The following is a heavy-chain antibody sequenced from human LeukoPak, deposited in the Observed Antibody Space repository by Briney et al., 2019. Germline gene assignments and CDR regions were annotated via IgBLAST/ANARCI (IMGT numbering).Heavy chain of an antibody. CDR1: GYTFTGYN. CDR2: INPNSGGT. V-gene: IGHV1-2*02. Sequence: ASVKVSCKASGYTFTGYNMHWVRQAPGQGLEWMGWINPNSGGTNYAQKFQGRVTMARDTSISAAYMELSRLRSDDTAVYYCARGYYYYMDVWGKGTTVTVSS. J-gene: IGHJ6*03. CDR3: ARGYYYYMDV.